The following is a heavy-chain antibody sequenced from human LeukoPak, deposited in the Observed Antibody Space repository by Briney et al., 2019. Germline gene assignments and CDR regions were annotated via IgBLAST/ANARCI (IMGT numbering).Heavy chain of an antibody. CDR3: ATGEGAYCGGDCYSDAFDI. Sequence: ASVKVSCKVSEYTLTELSMHWVRQAPGKGLEWMGGFDPEDGETIYAQKFQGRVTMTEDTSTDTAYMELSSLRSEDTAVYYCATGEGAYCGGDCYSDAFDIWGQGTMVTVPS. D-gene: IGHD2-21*02. J-gene: IGHJ3*02. CDR2: FDPEDGET. CDR1: EYTLTELS. V-gene: IGHV1-24*01.